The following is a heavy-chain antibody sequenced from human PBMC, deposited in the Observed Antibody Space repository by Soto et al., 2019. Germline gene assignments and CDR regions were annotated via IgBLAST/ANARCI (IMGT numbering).Heavy chain of an antibody. J-gene: IGHJ5*02. Sequence: ASVKVSCKASGYTFTSYGISWVRQAPGQGLEWMGWVNAYNGNTNYAQKFQGRVTMTTDTSTSTAYMELSSLRSEDTAVYYCARDERPGGVVVAPNWFDPWGQGTLVTVSS. CDR1: GYTFTSYG. V-gene: IGHV1-18*01. CDR3: ARDERPGGVVVAPNWFDP. CDR2: VNAYNGNT. D-gene: IGHD3-22*01.